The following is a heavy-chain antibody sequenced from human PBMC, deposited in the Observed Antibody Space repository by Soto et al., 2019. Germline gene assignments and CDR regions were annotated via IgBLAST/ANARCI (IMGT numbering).Heavy chain of an antibody. D-gene: IGHD2-8*01. CDR1: GLPYNDYG. CDR3: GKGEHCTNGRCYTGWFDY. CDR2: IRGSGCCT. J-gene: IGHJ4*02. Sequence: PVGSLRLPCAASGLPYNDYGMSWVRQAPGPGRESVSAIRGSGCCTYYAESVQGRSTISRDNSKNTLYLQMHSLRAEDTAVYYYGKGEHCTNGRCYTGWFDYWGQGTLVTVSS. V-gene: IGHV3-23*01.